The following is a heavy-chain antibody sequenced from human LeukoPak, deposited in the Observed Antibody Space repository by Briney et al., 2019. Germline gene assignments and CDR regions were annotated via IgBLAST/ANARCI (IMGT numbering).Heavy chain of an antibody. CDR2: ISSSSNYI. CDR3: ARRLEYYYGMDV. V-gene: IGHV3-21*01. J-gene: IGHJ6*02. Sequence: GGSLRLSCAASGFTFSSYSMNWVRQAPGKGLEWVSSISSSSNYIYYADSMKGRFTISRDNAQNSLYLQMNSLRAEATAVYYCARRLEYYYGMDVWGQGTTVTVSS. CDR1: GFTFSSYS. D-gene: IGHD3-22*01.